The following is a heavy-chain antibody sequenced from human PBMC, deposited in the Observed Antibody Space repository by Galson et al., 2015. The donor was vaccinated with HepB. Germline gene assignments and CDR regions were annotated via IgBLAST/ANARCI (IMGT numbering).Heavy chain of an antibody. CDR1: GFTFSSYG. Sequence: SLRLSCAGSGFTFSSYGLHWVRQAPGKGLEWVAVIWYDGSNKYYADSVKGRFTISRDNSKNTLYLQMNSLRAEDTAVYYCVRDSEWELLGYFDHWGQGTLVTVSS. CDR3: VRDSEWELLGYFDH. V-gene: IGHV3-33*08. J-gene: IGHJ4*02. D-gene: IGHD1-26*01. CDR2: IWYDGSNK.